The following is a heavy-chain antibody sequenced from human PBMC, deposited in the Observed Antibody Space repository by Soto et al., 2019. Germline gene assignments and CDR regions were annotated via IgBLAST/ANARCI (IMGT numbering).Heavy chain of an antibody. Sequence: GGSLRLSCAESGFTFSSYGMHWVRQAPGKGLEWVAVIWYDGSNKYYADSVKGRFTICRDNSKNTLYLHMNSLIADDTAVYYCARDRRVLRLRGIDYWGQGTLVTVSS. D-gene: IGHD5-12*01. CDR1: GFTFSSYG. V-gene: IGHV3-33*01. CDR2: IWYDGSNK. J-gene: IGHJ4*02. CDR3: ARDRRVLRLRGIDY.